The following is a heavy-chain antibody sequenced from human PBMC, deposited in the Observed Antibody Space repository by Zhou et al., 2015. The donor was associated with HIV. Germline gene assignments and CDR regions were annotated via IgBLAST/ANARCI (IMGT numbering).Heavy chain of an antibody. Sequence: QVQLVQSGAVVRKPGSSVKVSCKASGGTFSNYGISWVRQAPGQGLEWMGGIIPMFGAANYAQKFQGRVTITADESTSTAYMELSSLRSEDTAVYYCARDRGIGSGWSYYFDYWGQGTLVTVSS. CDR3: ARDRGIGSGWSYYFDY. CDR2: IIPMFGAA. CDR1: GGTFSNYG. D-gene: IGHD6-19*01. V-gene: IGHV1-69*01. J-gene: IGHJ4*02.